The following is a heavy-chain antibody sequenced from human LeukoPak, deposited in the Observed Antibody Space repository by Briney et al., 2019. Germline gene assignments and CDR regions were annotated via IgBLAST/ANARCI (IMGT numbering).Heavy chain of an antibody. CDR3: ARRGRFLEWLPQAHYYYYMGV. J-gene: IGHJ6*03. V-gene: IGHV4-34*01. Sequence: SETLSLTCAVYGGSFSGYYLSWIRQPPGKGLEWIGEINHSGSTNYNPSRKSRVTISVDTSKNQFSLKLTSVTAADTAMYYCARRGRFLEWLPQAHYYYYMGVCGKGTTVTVSS. D-gene: IGHD3-3*01. CDR2: INHSGST. CDR1: GGSFSGYY.